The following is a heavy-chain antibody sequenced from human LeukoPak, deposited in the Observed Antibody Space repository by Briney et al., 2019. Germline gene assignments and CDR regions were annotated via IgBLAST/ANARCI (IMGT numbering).Heavy chain of an antibody. D-gene: IGHD2-15*01. CDR3: AREGCSGGSCYSSALYSYGYN. CDR1: GYTFTGYY. CDR2: INPNSGGT. J-gene: IGHJ4*02. Sequence: ASVKVSCKASGYTFTGYYMHWVRQAPGQGLEWMGWINPNSGGTNYAQKFQGRVTMTRDTSISTAYMELSRLRSDDTAVYYCAREGCSGGSCYSSALYSYGYNWGQGTLVTVSS. V-gene: IGHV1-2*02.